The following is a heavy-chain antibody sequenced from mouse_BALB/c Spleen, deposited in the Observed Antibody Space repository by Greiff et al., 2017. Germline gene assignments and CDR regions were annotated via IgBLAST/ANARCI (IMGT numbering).Heavy chain of an antibody. CDR3: ARSSVAYYAMDY. J-gene: IGHJ4*01. D-gene: IGHD1-1*01. V-gene: IGHV5-17*02. Sequence: EVKLQESGGGLVQPGGSRKLSCAASGFTFSSFGMHWVRQAPEKGLEWVAYISSGSSTIYYADTVKGRFTISRDNPKNTLFLQMTSLRSEDTAMYYCARSSVAYYAMDYWGQGTSVTVSS. CDR1: GFTFSSFG. CDR2: ISSGSSTI.